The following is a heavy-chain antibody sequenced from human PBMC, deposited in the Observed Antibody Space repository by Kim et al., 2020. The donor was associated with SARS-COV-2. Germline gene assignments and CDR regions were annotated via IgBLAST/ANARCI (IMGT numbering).Heavy chain of an antibody. V-gene: IGHV1-46*01. CDR3: ARRTGDRAYFDY. J-gene: IGHJ4*02. D-gene: IGHD7-27*01. Sequence: SYAQKFHGEVTMTRDTSTSTVYMELSSLRSEDTAVYYCARRTGDRAYFDYWGQGTLVTVSS.